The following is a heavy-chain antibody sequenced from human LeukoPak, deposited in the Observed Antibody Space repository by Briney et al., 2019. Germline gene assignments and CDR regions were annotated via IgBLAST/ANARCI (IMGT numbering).Heavy chain of an antibody. D-gene: IGHD1-1*01. CDR3: AKDSSPGTKGSNWFDP. J-gene: IGHJ5*02. Sequence: GGSLRLSCAASGFTFSTYEMNWVRQAPGKGLEWVSYISSRGSAIYYADSVKGRFTISRDNSKNTLYLQMNSLRAEDTAVYYCAKDSSPGTKGSNWFDPWGQGTLVTVSS. V-gene: IGHV3-48*03. CDR1: GFTFSTYE. CDR2: ISSRGSAI.